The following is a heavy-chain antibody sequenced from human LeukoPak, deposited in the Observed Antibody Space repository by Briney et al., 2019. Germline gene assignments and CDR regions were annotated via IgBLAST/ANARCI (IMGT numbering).Heavy chain of an antibody. CDR2: ISGSAGST. Sequence: GGSLRLSCAASGFSFSSYAMSWARQAPGKGLEWVSAISGSAGSTYYADSVKGRFTISRDNSKNTLYLQMNSLRAEDTAVYYCAVSYDSSGYDAFDIWGQGTMVTVSS. J-gene: IGHJ3*02. D-gene: IGHD3-22*01. CDR1: GFSFSSYA. CDR3: AVSYDSSGYDAFDI. V-gene: IGHV3-23*01.